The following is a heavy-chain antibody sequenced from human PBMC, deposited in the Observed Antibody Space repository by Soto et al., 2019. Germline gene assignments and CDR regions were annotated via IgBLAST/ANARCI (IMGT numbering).Heavy chain of an antibody. V-gene: IGHV4-34*01. CDR2: INHSGST. J-gene: IGHJ5*02. D-gene: IGHD3-16*02. CDR1: GGSFSGYY. Sequence: SETLSLTCAVYGGSFSGYYWSWIRQPPGKGLEWIGEINHSGSTNYNPSLKSRVTISVDTSKNQFSLKLSSVTAADTAVYYCARGTARYDYIWGSYRSYWFDPWGQGTLVTVSS. CDR3: ARGTARYDYIWGSYRSYWFDP.